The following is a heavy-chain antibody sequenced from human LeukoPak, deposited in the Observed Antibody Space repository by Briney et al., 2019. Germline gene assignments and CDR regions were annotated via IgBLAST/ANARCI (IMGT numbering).Heavy chain of an antibody. D-gene: IGHD3-10*01. V-gene: IGHV3-7*01. J-gene: IGHJ4*02. CDR2: IKQDGSEK. CDR1: GFTFSAYW. CDR3: ARGRISMVRGLIRVTHFDS. Sequence: GGSLRLSCTASGFTFSAYWMSWVRQAPGKGLERVANIKQDGSEKYYVDSVKGRFTVSKDNARNSLFLQMNSLRTEDTAVYYCARGRISMVRGLIRVTHFDSWGQGTLATVSS.